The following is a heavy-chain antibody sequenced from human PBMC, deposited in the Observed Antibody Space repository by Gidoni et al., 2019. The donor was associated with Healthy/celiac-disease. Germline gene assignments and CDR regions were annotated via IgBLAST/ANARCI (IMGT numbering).Heavy chain of an antibody. CDR2: IYYSGST. CDR3: ARQAAAGNRRFDY. J-gene: IGHJ4*02. D-gene: IGHD6-13*01. CDR1: GGSISSGGYY. Sequence: QVQLQESCPGLVKPSQTLSLTCTVSGGSISSGGYYWSWIRQHPGKGLEWIGYIYYSGSTYYNPSLKSRVTISVDTSKNQFSLKLSSVTAADTAVYYCARQAAAGNRRFDYWGQGTLVTVSS. V-gene: IGHV4-31*03.